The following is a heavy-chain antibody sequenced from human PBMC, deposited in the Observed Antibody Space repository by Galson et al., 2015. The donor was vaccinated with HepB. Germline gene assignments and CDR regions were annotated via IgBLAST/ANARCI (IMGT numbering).Heavy chain of an antibody. CDR2: IRSKAYGGTT. V-gene: IGHV3-49*04. CDR1: GFTFGDYA. D-gene: IGHD4-23*01. J-gene: IGHJ3*02. Sequence: SLRLSCAAPGFTFGDYAMSWVRQAPGKGLEWVGFIRSKAYGGTTEYAASVKGRFTISRDDSKSIAYLQMNSLKTEDTAVYYCTRGGNTVVTPLGFPDAFDIWGQGTMVTVSS. CDR3: TRGGNTVVTPLGFPDAFDI.